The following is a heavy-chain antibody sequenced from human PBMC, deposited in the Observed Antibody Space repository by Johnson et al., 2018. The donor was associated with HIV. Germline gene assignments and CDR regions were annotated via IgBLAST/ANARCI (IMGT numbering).Heavy chain of an antibody. CDR2: ISYDGSNK. V-gene: IGHV3-30*04. CDR3: AREYSSVRQGAFDI. J-gene: IGHJ3*02. Sequence: QVHLVESGGGVVQPGRSLRLSCAASGFTFSSYAMHWVRQAPGTGLEWVAVISYDGSNKYYADSVKGRFTISRDNSKNTLYLQMNSLRAEDTAVYYCAREYSSVRQGAFDIWGQGTMVTVSS. CDR1: GFTFSSYA. D-gene: IGHD6-25*01.